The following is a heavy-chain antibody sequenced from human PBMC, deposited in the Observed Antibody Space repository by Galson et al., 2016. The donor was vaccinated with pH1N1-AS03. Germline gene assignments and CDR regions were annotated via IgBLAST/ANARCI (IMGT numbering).Heavy chain of an antibody. J-gene: IGHJ5*02. Sequence: SVKVSCKASGDTFTMYAISWVRQAPGQRPEWMGWISANNGNTNYAQKFQGRVTMTTDTSTSTAYMELRSLTYDDTAVYYCARAAPFDPWGHGTLVIVSS. CDR3: ARAAPFDP. CDR1: GDTFTMYA. CDR2: ISANNGNT. V-gene: IGHV1-18*04. D-gene: IGHD2-15*01.